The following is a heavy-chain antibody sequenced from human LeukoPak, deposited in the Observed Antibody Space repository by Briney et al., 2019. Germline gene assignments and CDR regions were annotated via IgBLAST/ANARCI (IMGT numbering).Heavy chain of an antibody. CDR1: GFTFSSYS. D-gene: IGHD6-19*01. CDR2: ISSSSSTI. Sequence: PGGSLRLSCAASGFTFSSYSMNWVRQAPGKGLEWVSYISSSSSTIYYADSVKGRFTISRDNAKNSLYLQMNSLRAEDTAVYYCARDGRSSGHWGQGTLVTVSS. J-gene: IGHJ4*02. CDR3: ARDGRSSGH. V-gene: IGHV3-48*01.